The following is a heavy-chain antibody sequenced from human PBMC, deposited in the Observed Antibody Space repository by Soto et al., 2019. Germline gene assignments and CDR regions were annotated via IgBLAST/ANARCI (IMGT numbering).Heavy chain of an antibody. J-gene: IGHJ4*02. D-gene: IGHD4-17*01. Sequence: VQLQESGPGLVKPSQTLSLTCTVSGGSISSGGYYWSWIRQHPGKGLEWIGYIYYSGSTYYNPSTKSRVTISVDTSKNQFSLKLSSVTAADTAVFYCERVKEDGDSVKYYVDYWGQGTLVTVSS. CDR1: GGSISSGGYY. CDR2: IYYSGST. CDR3: ERVKEDGDSVKYYVDY. V-gene: IGHV4-31*03.